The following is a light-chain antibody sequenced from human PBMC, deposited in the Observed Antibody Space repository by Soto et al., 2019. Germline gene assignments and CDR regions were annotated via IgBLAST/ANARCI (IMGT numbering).Light chain of an antibody. V-gene: IGKV3-20*01. CDR3: QQSYRAVT. Sequence: DIVLSQSPGTPSLSPGERPILSCRASQTFNNNYLAWCQQKPGQAPRPLIYGASSRATGIPDRFSGSGSGTHFTLTISSLQPEDFATYYCQQSYRAVTFGQGTRLEIK. CDR1: QTFNNNY. CDR2: GAS. J-gene: IGKJ5*01.